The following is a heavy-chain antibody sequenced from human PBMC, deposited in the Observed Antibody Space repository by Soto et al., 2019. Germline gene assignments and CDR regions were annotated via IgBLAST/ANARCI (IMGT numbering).Heavy chain of an antibody. CDR2: ILSLESHK. CDR1: VFNCSDYY. Sequence: PWWSLRLSCIGSVFNCSDYYMNWMRQTPVKGLEWVSSILSLESHKYYAASVMGRFSISRDNAKKSLFLQMNNLRAEDTGIYFCATGLKDASNRPSFDSWGPGTPVTVSS. V-gene: IGHV3-11*01. J-gene: IGHJ4*02. CDR3: ATGLKDASNRPSFDS. D-gene: IGHD3-16*01.